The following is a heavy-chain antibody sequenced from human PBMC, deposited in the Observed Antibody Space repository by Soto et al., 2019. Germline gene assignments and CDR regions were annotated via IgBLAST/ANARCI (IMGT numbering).Heavy chain of an antibody. CDR3: ARDRYSSSTLFDY. V-gene: IGHV3-30-3*01. CDR2: ISDDGDKT. CDR1: GFTLSNYA. J-gene: IGHJ4*02. D-gene: IGHD6-6*01. Sequence: QVQLVESGGGVVQPGRSLRLSCAASGFTLSNYAMHWVRQAPGKGLEWLAVISDDGDKTYYRNSVKGRFTISRDNSNKTLVLQMNGLRPEDTAIYYCARDRYSSSTLFDYWGQGTLVTVSS.